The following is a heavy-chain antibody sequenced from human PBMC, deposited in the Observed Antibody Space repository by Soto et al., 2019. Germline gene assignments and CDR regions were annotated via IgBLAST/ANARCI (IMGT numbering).Heavy chain of an antibody. CDR3: ARVCPYDSGSYMLRYNWFDP. J-gene: IGHJ5*02. D-gene: IGHD3-10*01. CDR2: IYYTGST. V-gene: IGHV4-59*01. Sequence: TLSLTCTVSGGSISSYYWSWIRQPPGKGLEWIGYIYYTGSTNYNPSLKSRVTISVDTSKNQFSLKLSSVTAADTAVYYCARVCPYDSGSYMLRYNWFDPWGQGTLVTVSS. CDR1: GGSISSYY.